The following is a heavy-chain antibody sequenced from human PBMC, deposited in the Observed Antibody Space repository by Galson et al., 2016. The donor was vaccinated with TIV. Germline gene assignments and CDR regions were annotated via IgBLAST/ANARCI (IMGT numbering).Heavy chain of an antibody. CDR3: AREPRSGNYFDY. V-gene: IGHV5-51*03. D-gene: IGHD2-15*01. CDR1: GYSFASYW. CDR2: IYPGDSDT. J-gene: IGHJ4*02. Sequence: QSGAEVKKPGESLKISCKGSGYSFASYWIGWLRQMPGKGLECMGVIYPGDSDTSYSPTFQGQVTLSADKSLRTAYLQWSSLKASDTAMYYCAREPRSGNYFDYWGQGALVTVSS.